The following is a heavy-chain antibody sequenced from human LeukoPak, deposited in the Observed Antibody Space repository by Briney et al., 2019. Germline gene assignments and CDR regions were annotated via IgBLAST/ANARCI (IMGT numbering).Heavy chain of an antibody. CDR1: GSTFSDYW. V-gene: IGHV3-7*01. D-gene: IGHD1-7*01. Sequence: GGSLRLSCAASGSTFSDYWMSWVRQAPGKGLEWVANIKQDGSEKYYVDSVRGRFTISGDNAKNSLCLQMNSLRDEDTAVYYCAREMKLELPASSGYFYGMDVWGQGTTVTVSS. CDR2: IKQDGSEK. J-gene: IGHJ6*02. CDR3: AREMKLELPASSGYFYGMDV.